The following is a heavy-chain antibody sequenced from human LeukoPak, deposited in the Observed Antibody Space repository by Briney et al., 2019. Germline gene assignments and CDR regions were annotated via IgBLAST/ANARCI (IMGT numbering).Heavy chain of an antibody. J-gene: IGHJ6*02. Sequence: ASVKVSCKASGYTFTSYAMNWVRQAPGQGLEWMGWINTNTGNPTYAQGFTGWFVFSLDTSVSTAYLQISSLKAEDTAVYYCARAEIQLWLKNYGTDVWGQGTTVTVSS. D-gene: IGHD5-18*01. CDR2: INTNTGNP. V-gene: IGHV7-4-1*02. CDR1: GYTFTSYA. CDR3: ARAEIQLWLKNYGTDV.